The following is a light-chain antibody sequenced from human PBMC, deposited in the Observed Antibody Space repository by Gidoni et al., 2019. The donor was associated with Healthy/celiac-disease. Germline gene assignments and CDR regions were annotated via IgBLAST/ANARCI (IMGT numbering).Light chain of an antibody. CDR2: YAS. CDR3: QQYYSTPDA. J-gene: IGKJ5*01. CDR1: QGISSY. V-gene: IGKV1D-43*01. Sequence: ALRVTQSPFSLSAYVVERVTITCWSSQGISSYLAWYQQKPAKAPKLFIYYASSLPSGVPSTFSGSGYGTDYTLTISSRQHEDFATYYCQQYYSTPDAFGQGTRLEIK.